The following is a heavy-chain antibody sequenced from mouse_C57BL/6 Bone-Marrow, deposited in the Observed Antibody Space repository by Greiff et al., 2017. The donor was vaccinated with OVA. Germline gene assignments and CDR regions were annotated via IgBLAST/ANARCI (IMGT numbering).Heavy chain of an antibody. CDR2: IDPSDSYT. D-gene: IGHD2-3*01. CDR1: GYTFTSYW. CDR3: AREGGYYDWYFDV. Sequence: VQLQQPGAELVMPGASVKLSCKASGYTFTSYWMHWVKQRPGQGLEWIGEIDPSDSYTNYNQKFKGKSTLTVDKSSSTAYMQLSSLTSEDSAVYDCAREGGYYDWYFDVWGTGTTVTVSS. J-gene: IGHJ1*03. V-gene: IGHV1-69*01.